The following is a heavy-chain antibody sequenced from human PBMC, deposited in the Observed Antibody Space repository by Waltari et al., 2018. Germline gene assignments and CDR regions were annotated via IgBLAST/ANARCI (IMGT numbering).Heavy chain of an antibody. CDR2: INHSGRT. Sequence: QVQLQQWGAGLLKPSETLSLTCAVYGGSFSGYYWSWIRQPPGKGLEWIGEINHSGRTNYNPSRKSRVTISVDTSKNQFSLKLSSVTAADTAVYYCARDGEDIVVVPAAYSWFDPWGQGTLVTVSS. CDR1: GGSFSGYY. J-gene: IGHJ5*02. D-gene: IGHD2-2*01. V-gene: IGHV4-34*01. CDR3: ARDGEDIVVVPAAYSWFDP.